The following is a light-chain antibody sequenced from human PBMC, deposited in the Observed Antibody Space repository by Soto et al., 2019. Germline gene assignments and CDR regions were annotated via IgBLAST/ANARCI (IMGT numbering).Light chain of an antibody. CDR3: QQYGSSPRVT. CDR1: QTVSGNY. J-gene: IGKJ5*01. Sequence: EIVLTQSPGTLSLSPGKRPTPSCRPIQTVSGNYLAWYQQKPGQAPRLLIYGASSRATGIPDRFSGSGSGTDFTLTISRLEPEDFAVYYCQQYGSSPRVTFGQGTRLEIK. CDR2: GAS. V-gene: IGKV3-20*01.